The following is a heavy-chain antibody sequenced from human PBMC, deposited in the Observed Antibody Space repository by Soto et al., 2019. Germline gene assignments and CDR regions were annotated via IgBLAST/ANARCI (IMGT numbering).Heavy chain of an antibody. J-gene: IGHJ4*02. CDR1: GYTFTSYD. CDR3: ARLGSVDYDFWSGYTLLEY. V-gene: IGHV1-8*01. CDR2: MNPNSGNT. D-gene: IGHD3-3*01. Sequence: ASVKVSCKASGYTFTSYDINWVRQATGQGLEWMGWMNPNSGNTGYAQKFQGRVTMTRNTSISTAYMELSSLRSEDTAVYYCARLGSVDYDFWSGYTLLEYWGQGTLVTVSS.